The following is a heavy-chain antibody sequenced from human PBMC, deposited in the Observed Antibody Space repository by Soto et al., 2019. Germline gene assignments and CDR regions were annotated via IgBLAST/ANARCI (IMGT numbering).Heavy chain of an antibody. J-gene: IGHJ5*02. V-gene: IGHV4-30-4*01. CDR2: IYYSGST. CDR3: ARSITIFGAYNWFDP. D-gene: IGHD3-3*01. CDR1: GGSISSGDYY. Sequence: PSETLSLTCTVSGGSISSGDYYWCWIRQPPGKGLEWIGYIYYSGSTYYNPSLKSRVTISVDTSKTQFPLKLSSVTAADTAVYYCARSITIFGAYNWFDPWGQGTLVTVSS.